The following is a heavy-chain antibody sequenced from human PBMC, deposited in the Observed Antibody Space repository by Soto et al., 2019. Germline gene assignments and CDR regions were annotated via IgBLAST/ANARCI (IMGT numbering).Heavy chain of an antibody. Sequence: ASVKVSCKASGYTFTSYGISCVRQATGQGLEWMGWMNPSTGNTDSAEKFQGRLTMTRNTSISTVYMELSSLSFEDTAVYYCARGRIIVAGGFDPWGQGTLVTVSS. CDR3: ARGRIIVAGGFDP. V-gene: IGHV1-8*02. J-gene: IGHJ5*02. CDR2: MNPSTGNT. D-gene: IGHD6-19*01. CDR1: GYTFTSYG.